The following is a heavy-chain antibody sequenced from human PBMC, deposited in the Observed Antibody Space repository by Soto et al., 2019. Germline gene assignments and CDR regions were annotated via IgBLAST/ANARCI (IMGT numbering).Heavy chain of an antibody. CDR3: ARDAPPPELRFLEWHNYDYNGMDV. CDR1: GYSFTAYG. CDR2: ISCYNGKT. J-gene: IGHJ6*02. Sequence: QVQVVQSGDEVKETGASVRVSCKTSGYSFTAYGISWVRQAPGQGLEWMGWISCYNGKTKYAQKDQGRVTMTTDTTMRTAYMEVRSLRSDDAAIYYCARDAPPPELRFLEWHNYDYNGMDVWGQGTTVTVSS. V-gene: IGHV1-18*01. D-gene: IGHD3-3*01.